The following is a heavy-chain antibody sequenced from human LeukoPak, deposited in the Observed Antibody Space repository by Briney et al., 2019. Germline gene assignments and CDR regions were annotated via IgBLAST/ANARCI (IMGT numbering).Heavy chain of an antibody. D-gene: IGHD3-22*01. CDR2: IRSKANSYAT. V-gene: IGHV3-73*01. CDR3: TIYYYDSSGYFLNAFDI. Sequence: PGGSLRLSCAASGFTFSGSAMHWVRQASGKGLEWVGRIRSKANSYATAYAAPVKGRFTISRDDSKNTAYLQMNSLKTEDTAVYYCTIYYYDSSGYFLNAFDIWGQGTMVTVSS. J-gene: IGHJ3*02. CDR1: GFTFSGSA.